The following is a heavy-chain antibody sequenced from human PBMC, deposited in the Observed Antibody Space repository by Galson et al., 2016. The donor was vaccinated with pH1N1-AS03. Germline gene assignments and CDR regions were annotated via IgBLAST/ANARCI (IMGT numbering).Heavy chain of an antibody. V-gene: IGHV3-30*02. CDR1: GFVFSTSA. D-gene: IGHD2-2*01. Sequence: SLRLSCAASGFVFSTSAIHWVRQSPGKGLEWVAFIRYDESIKNYGDSVKGRFIISRDNSKNTLFLEMDSLRAEDTAVYYCAKCDVSCQHSTLDYWGQGTLVTVSS. CDR3: AKCDVSCQHSTLDY. CDR2: IRYDESIK. J-gene: IGHJ4*02.